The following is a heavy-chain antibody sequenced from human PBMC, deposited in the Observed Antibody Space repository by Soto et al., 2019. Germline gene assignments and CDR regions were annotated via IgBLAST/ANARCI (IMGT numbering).Heavy chain of an antibody. CDR2: IDYSGTT. CDR3: ARHASNSGSYSEYFQH. Sequence: QLQLQESGPGLVKPSETLSLTCTVSGGSISSGTYFWGWIRQPPGKGLEWIGSIDYSGTTYYNTSLRARATISXXTXKXXFSLSLSSVTAADTAVYYCARHASNSGSYSEYFQHWGQGTLVTVSS. J-gene: IGHJ1*01. D-gene: IGHD1-26*01. V-gene: IGHV4-39*01. CDR1: GGSISSGTYF.